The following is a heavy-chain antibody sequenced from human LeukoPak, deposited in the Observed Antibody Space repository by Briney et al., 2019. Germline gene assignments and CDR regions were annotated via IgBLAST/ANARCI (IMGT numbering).Heavy chain of an antibody. CDR2: IYSGGTT. CDR3: ASLSFYYGGYERYRYFDY. J-gene: IGHJ4*02. D-gene: IGHD4-17*01. Sequence: GGSLRLSCAVSGFTVSSNYMSWVRQSPGKGLEWVSVIYSGGTTYSADSVKGRFTISRDNSKNTLYLQMNSLRAEDTAVYYCASLSFYYGGYERYRYFDYWGQGTLVTVSS. CDR1: GFTVSSNY. V-gene: IGHV3-53*01.